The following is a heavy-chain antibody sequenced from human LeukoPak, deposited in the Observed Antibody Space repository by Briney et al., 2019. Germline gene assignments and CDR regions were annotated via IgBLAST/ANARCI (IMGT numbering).Heavy chain of an antibody. CDR3: ARDSDHIDY. Sequence: GGSLRLSCAASGFTFSSYAMHWVRQAPGKGLEWVAVISYDGSNKYYADSVKGRSTISRDNSKNTLYLQMNSLRAEDTAVYYCARDSDHIDYWGQGTLVTVSS. CDR1: GFTFSSYA. CDR2: ISYDGSNK. V-gene: IGHV3-30-3*01. D-gene: IGHD3-10*01. J-gene: IGHJ4*02.